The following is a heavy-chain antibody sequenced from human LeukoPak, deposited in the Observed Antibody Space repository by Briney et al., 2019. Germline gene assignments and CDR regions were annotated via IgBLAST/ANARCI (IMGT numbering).Heavy chain of an antibody. CDR3: ASGVYVLDDSSSYYYTPLDY. CDR1: GGSFINYD. V-gene: IGHV4-59*01. Sequence: PSETLSLTCTASGGSFINYDWTWIRQPPGKGLEWIGYIYHSGSTNYNPSLQSRVTISIGTSKNQFSLKLSSLTAADTAIYYCASGVYVLDDSSSYYYTPLDYWGQGILVTVSS. J-gene: IGHJ4*02. D-gene: IGHD3-22*01. CDR2: IYHSGST.